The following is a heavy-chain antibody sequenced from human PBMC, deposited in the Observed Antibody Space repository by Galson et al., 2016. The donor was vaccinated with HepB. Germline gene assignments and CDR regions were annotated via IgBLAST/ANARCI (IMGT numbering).Heavy chain of an antibody. CDR3: AKEGDEIAAAGFDP. CDR2: INAGNGNT. J-gene: IGHJ5*02. CDR1: GYTFTTYV. Sequence: SVKVSCKASGYTFTTYVMHWVRQAPGQRLEWMGWINAGNGNTKYSQKFQGRDTITRDTSASTAYMELNSLRSEDTAMYYCAKEGDEIAAAGFDPWGQGTLVTVSS. D-gene: IGHD6-13*01. V-gene: IGHV1-3*01.